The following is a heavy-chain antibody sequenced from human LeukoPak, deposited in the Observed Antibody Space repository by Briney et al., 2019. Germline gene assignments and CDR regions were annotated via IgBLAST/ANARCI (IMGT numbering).Heavy chain of an antibody. Sequence: SVTLSLTCTVSGGSISSFYWTWIRQPPGKGLEWIGCLYYGGSTNYNPSLKSRVAMSVDTSKNQFSLKLSSVTAADTAVYFCARDSGLRRIDYWGQGTLVTVSS. V-gene: IGHV4-59*01. J-gene: IGHJ4*02. CDR1: GGSISSFY. D-gene: IGHD4-17*01. CDR3: ARDSGLRRIDY. CDR2: LYYGGST.